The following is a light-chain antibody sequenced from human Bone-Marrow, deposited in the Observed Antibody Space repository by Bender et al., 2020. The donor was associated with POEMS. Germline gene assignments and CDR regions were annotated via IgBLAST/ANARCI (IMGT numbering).Light chain of an antibody. CDR1: SSDVGAYNY. Sequence: QSALTQPASVSGSPGQSITISCTGSSSDVGAYNYVSWYQQHPGKAPKLMIYEVNNRPSGVANRFSGSKSGNTASLTISGLQAEDEGEYYCCSYAGRTTKVFGGGTKLTVL. CDR3: CSYAGRTTKV. CDR2: EVN. V-gene: IGLV2-14*01. J-gene: IGLJ3*02.